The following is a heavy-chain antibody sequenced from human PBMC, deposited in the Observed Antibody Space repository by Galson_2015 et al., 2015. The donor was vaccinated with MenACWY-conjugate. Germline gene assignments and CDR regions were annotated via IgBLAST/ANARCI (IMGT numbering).Heavy chain of an antibody. V-gene: IGHV3-49*03. Sequence: SLRLSCAPSGFAFGDYLMGWFRQAPGKGLEWVGYIQSKNYGEKTQYAASEKDIFTISRDDSRSIAYLQMNSLKTEDPALYYSTRADHRYCSWSYCPLDLWGQGTLVTVSS. CDR1: GFAFGDYL. D-gene: IGHD6-19*01. CDR3: TRADHRYCSWSYCPLDL. J-gene: IGHJ5*02. CDR2: IQSKNYGEKT.